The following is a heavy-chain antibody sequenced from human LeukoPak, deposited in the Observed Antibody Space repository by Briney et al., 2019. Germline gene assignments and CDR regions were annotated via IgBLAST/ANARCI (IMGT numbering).Heavy chain of an antibody. CDR3: ARGPDGYNSHFDY. Sequence: GGSLRLSCVASGFTFSDYAMHWVRQAPGKGLEWVAVIYYDGSKKYYADSVEGRFTFSRDNSKNTLYLHMRSLRVEDTAVYYCARGPDGYNSHFDYWGQGTLVTVSS. CDR2: IYYDGSKK. D-gene: IGHD5-24*01. CDR1: GFTFSDYA. V-gene: IGHV3-30-3*01. J-gene: IGHJ4*02.